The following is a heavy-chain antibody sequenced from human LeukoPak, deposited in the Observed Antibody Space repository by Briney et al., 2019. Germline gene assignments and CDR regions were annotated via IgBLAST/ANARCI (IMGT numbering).Heavy chain of an antibody. CDR1: GGSISSYY. V-gene: IGHV4-59*01. CDR3: ARLTPHDAFDI. Sequence: SETLSLTCTVSGGSISSYYCSWIRQPPGKGLEWIGYIYYSGSTNYNPSLKSRVTISVDTSKNQFSLKLSSVTAADTAVYYCARLTPHDAFDIWGQGTMVTVSS. D-gene: IGHD4-23*01. CDR2: IYYSGST. J-gene: IGHJ3*02.